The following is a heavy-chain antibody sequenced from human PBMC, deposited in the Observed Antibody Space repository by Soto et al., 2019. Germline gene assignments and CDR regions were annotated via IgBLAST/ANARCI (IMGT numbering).Heavy chain of an antibody. CDR2: IIPIFGTA. CDR1: GGTFSSYA. Sequence: QVQLVQSGAAVKKPGSSVQVSCKASGGTFSSYAISWVRQAPGQGLEWMGGIIPIFGTANYAQKFQGRVTITADESTSTAYMELRSLRSEDTAVYYCARGAAAGTNYWFGDLWGRGTLVTVSS. V-gene: IGHV1-69*01. J-gene: IGHJ2*01. D-gene: IGHD6-13*01. CDR3: ARGAAAGTNYWFGDL.